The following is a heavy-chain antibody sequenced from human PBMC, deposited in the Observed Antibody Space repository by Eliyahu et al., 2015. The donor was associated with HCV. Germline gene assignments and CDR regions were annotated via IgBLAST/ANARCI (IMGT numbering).Heavy chain of an antibody. CDR1: GFTFXSXA. CDR2: XSGSGGST. CDR3: AKDSIRAVAGTDYFDY. D-gene: IGHD6-19*01. V-gene: IGHV3-23*01. J-gene: IGHJ4*02. Sequence: EVQLLESGGGLVQPGGSLXLXCAASGFTFXSXAMSWVRQAPGKGLEWVSAXSGSGGSTYYADSVKGRFTISRDNSKNTLYLQMNSLRAEDTAVYYCAKDSIRAVAGTDYFDYWGQGTLVTVSS.